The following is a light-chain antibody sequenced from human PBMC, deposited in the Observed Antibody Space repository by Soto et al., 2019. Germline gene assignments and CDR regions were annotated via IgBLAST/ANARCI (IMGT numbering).Light chain of an antibody. CDR3: QQYGTSPRT. J-gene: IGKJ1*01. CDR1: QSVTSSY. Sequence: EIVLTQSPGTLSLSPGERATLSCRASQSVTSSYLAWYQLKPGQAPRLLIYGASSRATGIPDRFSGSGSGTDFTLTISRLDNEDFAVYFCQQYGTSPRTFGQGTKVDIK. CDR2: GAS. V-gene: IGKV3-20*01.